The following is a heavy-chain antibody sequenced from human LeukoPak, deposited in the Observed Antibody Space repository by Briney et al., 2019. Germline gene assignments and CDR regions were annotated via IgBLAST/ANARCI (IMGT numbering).Heavy chain of an antibody. CDR2: IWYVGSNK. J-gene: IGHJ4*02. V-gene: IGHV3-33*01. D-gene: IGHD3-10*01. CDR1: GVTFSSYG. CDR3: ARGGRNYYGSGDYFDC. Sequence: GGSLRLSCTASGVTFSSYGMHWVRQAPGKRLEWVAVIWYVGSNKYYADSVKGRFTISRDNSKNTLYLQMNSLRAEDTAVYYCARGGRNYYGSGDYFDCWGQGTLVTVSS.